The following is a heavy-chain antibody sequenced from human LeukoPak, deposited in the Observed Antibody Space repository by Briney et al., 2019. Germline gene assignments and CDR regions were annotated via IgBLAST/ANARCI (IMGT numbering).Heavy chain of an antibody. Sequence: PGGSLRLSCAASGFTFSSYSMNWVRQAPGKGLEWVSSISSSSSYIYYADSVEGRFTISRDNAKNSLYLQMNSLRAEDTAVYYCAREMVIYCSGGSCYGSDYWGQGTLVTVSS. V-gene: IGHV3-21*01. CDR2: ISSSSSYI. J-gene: IGHJ4*02. CDR1: GFTFSSYS. CDR3: AREMVIYCSGGSCYGSDY. D-gene: IGHD2-15*01.